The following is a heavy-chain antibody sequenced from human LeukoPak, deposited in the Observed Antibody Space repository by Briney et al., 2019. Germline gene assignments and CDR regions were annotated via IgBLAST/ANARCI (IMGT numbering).Heavy chain of an antibody. V-gene: IGHV4-59*08. CDR1: GGSISSFY. D-gene: IGHD3-22*01. Sequence: PSETLSLTCTVSGGSISSFYWSWIRQPPGKGLEWIGYIYYSGSTNYNPSLESRVTISVDTSKNQFSLKLNSVTAADTAVYYCARTQKGSGYLYYDYWGQGTLVTVSS. CDR2: IYYSGST. J-gene: IGHJ4*02. CDR3: ARTQKGSGYLYYDY.